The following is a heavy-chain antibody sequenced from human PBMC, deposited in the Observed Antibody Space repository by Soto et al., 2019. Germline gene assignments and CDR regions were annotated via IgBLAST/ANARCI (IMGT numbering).Heavy chain of an antibody. V-gene: IGHV4-39*01. CDR3: ARQGIAAAGPYYFDY. CDR1: GGSISSSSYY. CDR2: IYYSGST. D-gene: IGHD6-13*01. Sequence: SETLSLTCTVSGGSISSSSYYWGWIRQPPGKGLEWIGSIYYSGSTYYNPSLKSRVTISVDTSKNQFSLKLSSVTAADTAVYYCARQGIAAAGPYYFDYWGQGTLVTVSS. J-gene: IGHJ4*02.